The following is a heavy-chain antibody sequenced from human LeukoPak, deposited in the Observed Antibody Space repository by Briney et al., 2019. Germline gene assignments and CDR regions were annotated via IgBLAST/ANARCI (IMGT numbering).Heavy chain of an antibody. CDR1: GGSISSYY. Sequence: SETLSLTGTVSGGSISSYYWSWIRQPAGKGLEWIGRIYTSGSTNYNPSLKSRVTMSVDTSKNQFSLKLSSVTAADTAVYYCARDGGPGMGAFDAFDIWGQGTMVTVSS. CDR2: IYTSGST. J-gene: IGHJ3*02. V-gene: IGHV4-4*07. CDR3: ARDGGPGMGAFDAFDI. D-gene: IGHD1-26*01.